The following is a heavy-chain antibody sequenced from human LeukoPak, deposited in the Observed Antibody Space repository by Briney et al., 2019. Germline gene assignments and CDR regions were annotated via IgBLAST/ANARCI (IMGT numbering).Heavy chain of an antibody. J-gene: IGHJ6*02. CDR2: INHSGST. V-gene: IGHV4-34*01. Sequence: PSETLSLTCAVSGGSLSGYYWSWIRQSPGKGLEWIGEINHSGSTNYKSSLESRVIISIDMSKSQFSLKLSSVTAADTVVYNDSWYTRAQYIGTDVWGQGTTVTVSS. D-gene: IGHD6-13*01. CDR1: GGSLSGYY. CDR3: SWYTRAQYIGTDV.